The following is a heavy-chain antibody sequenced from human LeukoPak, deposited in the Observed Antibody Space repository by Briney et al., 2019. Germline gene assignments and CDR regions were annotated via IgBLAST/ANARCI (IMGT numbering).Heavy chain of an antibody. CDR3: ATASIVLTGTPRHLDY. V-gene: IGHV3-30-3*01. Sequence: GGSLRLSCAASGFTFSTYAIHWVRQAPGKGLEWVAVISYDGSNKYYADSVKGRFTISRDNSKNTLYLQMNSLRSEDTAVYYRATASIVLTGTPRHLDYWGQGTLVTVSS. D-gene: IGHD1-7*01. J-gene: IGHJ4*02. CDR1: GFTFSTYA. CDR2: ISYDGSNK.